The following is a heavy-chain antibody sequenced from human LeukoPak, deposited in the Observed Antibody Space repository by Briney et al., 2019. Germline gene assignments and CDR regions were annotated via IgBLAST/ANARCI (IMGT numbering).Heavy chain of an antibody. Sequence: GGSLRLSCAASGFTLSSYWMSWVRQAPGKGLEWVANIKQDGSEKYYVDSVKGRFTISRDNAKNSLYLQMNSLRAEDTAVYYCARGTAMVRDAFDIWGQGTMVTVSS. CDR3: ARGTAMVRDAFDI. V-gene: IGHV3-7*04. CDR1: GFTLSSYW. D-gene: IGHD5-18*01. CDR2: IKQDGSEK. J-gene: IGHJ3*02.